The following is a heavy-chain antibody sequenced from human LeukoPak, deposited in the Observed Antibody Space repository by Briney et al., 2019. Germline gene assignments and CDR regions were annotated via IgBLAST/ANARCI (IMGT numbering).Heavy chain of an antibody. J-gene: IGHJ4*02. CDR3: VGWGISGITNH. CDR1: ELTSSTSW. CDR2: TKQDGSEK. Sequence: GGSLRLSCAAPELTSSTSWMSWVRQAPGKGLEWVAQTKQDGSEKYYVDSVKGRFTTSRDKNSLFLQMNSVRVEDTAVYYCVGWGISGITNHWGQGTLVTVSS. V-gene: IGHV3-7*01. D-gene: IGHD1-7*01.